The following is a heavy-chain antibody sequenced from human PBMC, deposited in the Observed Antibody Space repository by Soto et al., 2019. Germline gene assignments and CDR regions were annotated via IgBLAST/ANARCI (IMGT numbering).Heavy chain of an antibody. J-gene: IGHJ6*03. V-gene: IGHV3-7*01. D-gene: IGHD2-2*02. CDR1: GFTFSSYW. CDR3: ASIRGGHLYYYYYHMEV. Sequence: PGGSLRLSCAASGFTFSSYWMSWVRQAPGKGLEWVANIKQDGSEKYYVDSVKGRFTISRDNAKNSLYLQMNSLRAEDTAVYYCASIRGGHLYYYYYHMEVWGKGTTVTDSS. CDR2: IKQDGSEK.